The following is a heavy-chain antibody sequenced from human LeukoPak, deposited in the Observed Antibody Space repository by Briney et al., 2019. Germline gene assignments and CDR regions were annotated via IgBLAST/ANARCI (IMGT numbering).Heavy chain of an antibody. CDR1: GYTFTSYG. CDR3: ARGGWDILTGYQGAFDI. V-gene: IGHV1-18*01. J-gene: IGHJ3*02. CDR2: ISAYNGNT. D-gene: IGHD3-9*01. Sequence: GASVKVSRKASGYTFTSYGISWVRQAPGQGLEWMGWISAYNGNTNYAQKLQGRVTMTTDTSTSTAYMELRSLRSDDTAVYYCARGGWDILTGYQGAFDIWGQGTMVTVSS.